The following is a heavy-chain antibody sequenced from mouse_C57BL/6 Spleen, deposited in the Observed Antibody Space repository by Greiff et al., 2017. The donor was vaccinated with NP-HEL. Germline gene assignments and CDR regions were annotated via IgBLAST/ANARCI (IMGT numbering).Heavy chain of an antibody. J-gene: IGHJ1*03. V-gene: IGHV1-50*01. Sequence: QVQLKQPGAELVKPGASVKLSCKASGYTFTSYWMQWVKQRPGQGLEWIGEIDPSDSYTNYTQKFKGKATLTVDTSSSTAYMQLSSLTSEDSAVYYCARGGDYGSSYGYFDVWGTGTTVTVSS. CDR1: GYTFTSYW. CDR3: ARGGDYGSSYGYFDV. D-gene: IGHD1-1*01. CDR2: IDPSDSYT.